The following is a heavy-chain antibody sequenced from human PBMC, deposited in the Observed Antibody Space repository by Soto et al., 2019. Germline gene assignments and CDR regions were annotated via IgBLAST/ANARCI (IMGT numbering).Heavy chain of an antibody. CDR1: GFSLSTSGVG. V-gene: IGHV2-5*02. D-gene: IGHD6-13*01. J-gene: IGHJ5*02. CDR2: IYWDDDK. CDR3: AHRLFGSSIWYRQDPGINWFDP. Sequence: SGPTLVNPTQTLTLTCTFSGFSLSTSGVGVGWIRQPPGKALEWLALIYWDDDKRYSPSLKSRLTNTKDTSKNQVVLTMTNMDPVDTATYYCAHRLFGSSIWYRQDPGINWFDPWGQGTLVTVSS.